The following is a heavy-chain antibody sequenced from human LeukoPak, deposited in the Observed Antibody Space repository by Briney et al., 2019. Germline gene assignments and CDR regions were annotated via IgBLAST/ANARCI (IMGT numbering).Heavy chain of an antibody. CDR3: AKTIDYYLVASYFDY. Sequence: GGSLRLSCAASGFTFSSYAMSWVRQAPGKGLEWVSAISGSGGSTYYADSVKGRFTISRDNSKSTLYLQMNSLRAEDTAVYYCAKTIDYYLVASYFDYWGQGTLVTVSS. D-gene: IGHD2/OR15-2a*01. J-gene: IGHJ4*02. CDR2: ISGSGGST. CDR1: GFTFSSYA. V-gene: IGHV3-23*01.